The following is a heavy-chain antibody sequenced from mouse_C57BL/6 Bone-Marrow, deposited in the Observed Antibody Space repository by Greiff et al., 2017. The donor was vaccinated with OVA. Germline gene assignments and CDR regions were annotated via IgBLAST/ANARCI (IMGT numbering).Heavy chain of an antibody. CDR3: ARAYNWEGFAY. D-gene: IGHD4-1*01. Sequence: EVKVEESGGGLVKPGGSLKLSCAASGFTFSSYAMSWVRPTPDKRLEWVATISDGGSYTYYPDNVKGRFTISRDNAKNNLYLQMSHLKSEDTAMYYCARAYNWEGFAYWGQGTLVTVSA. V-gene: IGHV5-4*03. CDR1: GFTFSSYA. J-gene: IGHJ3*01. CDR2: ISDGGSYT.